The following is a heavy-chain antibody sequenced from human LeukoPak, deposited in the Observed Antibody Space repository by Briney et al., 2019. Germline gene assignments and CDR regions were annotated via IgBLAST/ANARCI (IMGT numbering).Heavy chain of an antibody. CDR1: GGSFSGYY. CDR2: INHSGST. Sequence: PSETLSLTCAVYGGSFSGYYWSWIRQPPGKGLEWIGEINHSGSTNYNPSLKSRVTISVDTSKNQFSLKLSSVTAADTAVYYCARGPGEFPPDWGQGTLVTVSS. J-gene: IGHJ4*02. V-gene: IGHV4-34*01. CDR3: ARGPGEFPPD. D-gene: IGHD3-10*01.